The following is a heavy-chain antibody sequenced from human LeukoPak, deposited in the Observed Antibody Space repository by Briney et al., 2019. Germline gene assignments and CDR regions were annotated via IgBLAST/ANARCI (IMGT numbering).Heavy chain of an antibody. CDR1: GFTFSSYT. Sequence: GGSLRRSCAASGFTFSSYTMNWVRQAPGKGLEWVSSISSSGYYIYYADSVKGRFTISRDNAKNSLYLQMNSLRAEDTAVYYCARDRASDYWGQGTLVTVSS. CDR2: ISSSGYYI. V-gene: IGHV3-21*01. J-gene: IGHJ4*02. CDR3: ARDRASDY.